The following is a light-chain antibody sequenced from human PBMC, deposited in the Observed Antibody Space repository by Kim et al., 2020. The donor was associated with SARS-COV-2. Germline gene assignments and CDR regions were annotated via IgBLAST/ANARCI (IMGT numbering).Light chain of an antibody. CDR1: QSVSSN. V-gene: IGKV3-15*01. Sequence: EIVMTQSPATLSASPGETATLSCRASQSVSSNVAWYQQKPGQAPRLLIYGASTRATGIPARFSGSGPGTDFTLTISSLQSEDLAVYHCQQYDDWPPWTFGQGTKVDIK. CDR3: QQYDDWPPWT. J-gene: IGKJ1*01. CDR2: GAS.